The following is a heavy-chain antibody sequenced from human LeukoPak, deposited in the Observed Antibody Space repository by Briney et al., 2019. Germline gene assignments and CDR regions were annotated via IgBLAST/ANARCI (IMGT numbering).Heavy chain of an antibody. CDR2: IKEDGSEI. CDR3: VTDQTGRHPYFFDS. CDR1: GSNFSTYW. D-gene: IGHD3-10*01. V-gene: IGHV3-7*01. Sequence: PGGSLRLSCAASGSNFSTYWMTWVRQVPGKGLEWVANIKEDGSEIYYVDAVKGRFSISRDNAKTSLYLQMNNLSVADTAVYYCVTDQTGRHPYFFDSWGQGTLVTVSS. J-gene: IGHJ4*02.